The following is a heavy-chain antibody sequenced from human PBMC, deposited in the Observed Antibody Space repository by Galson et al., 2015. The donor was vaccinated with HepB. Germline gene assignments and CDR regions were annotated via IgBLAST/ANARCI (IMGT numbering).Heavy chain of an antibody. J-gene: IGHJ4*02. V-gene: IGHV3-48*02. D-gene: IGHD1-26*01. CDR3: ARDKWELHLDY. Sequence: SLRLSCAASGFTFSSYSMNWVRQAPGKGLEWVSYISSSSSTIYYADSVKGRFTISRDNAKNSLYLQMNSLRDEDTAVYYCARDKWELHLDYWGQGTLVTVSS. CDR2: ISSSSSTI. CDR1: GFTFSSYS.